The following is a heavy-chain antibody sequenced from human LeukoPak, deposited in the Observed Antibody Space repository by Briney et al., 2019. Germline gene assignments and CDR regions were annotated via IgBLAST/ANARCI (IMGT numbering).Heavy chain of an antibody. CDR2: IWYDGSNK. J-gene: IGHJ5*02. CDR1: GFTFSSYW. V-gene: IGHV3-33*08. D-gene: IGHD2-21*02. Sequence: GGSLRLSCAASGFTFSSYWMSWVRQAPGKGLEWVAVIWYDGSNKYYADSVKGRFTISRDNSKNTLYLQMNSLRAEDTAVYYCAREDCGGDCYPGSWFDPWGQGTLVTVSS. CDR3: AREDCGGDCYPGSWFDP.